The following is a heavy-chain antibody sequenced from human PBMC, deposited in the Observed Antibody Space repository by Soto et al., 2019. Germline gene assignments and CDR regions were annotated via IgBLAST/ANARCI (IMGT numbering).Heavy chain of an antibody. CDR2: ISGSGGST. D-gene: IGHD3-16*02. CDR3: AKETRNYIWGSYRSALFDP. J-gene: IGHJ5*02. Sequence: GSLRLSCAASGFTFSSYAMSWVRQAPGKGLEWVSAISGSGGSTYYADSVKGRFTISRDNSKNTLYLQMNSLRAEDTAVYYCAKETRNYIWGSYRSALFDPWGQGTLVTVSS. CDR1: GFTFSSYA. V-gene: IGHV3-23*01.